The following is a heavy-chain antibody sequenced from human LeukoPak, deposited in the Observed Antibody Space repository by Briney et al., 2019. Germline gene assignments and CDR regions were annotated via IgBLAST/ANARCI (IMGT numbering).Heavy chain of an antibody. J-gene: IGHJ6*02. D-gene: IGHD1-1*01. CDR2: IIPILGIA. CDR1: GGTXSSYA. Sequence: SVKVSCKASGGTXSSYAISWVRQAPGQGLEWMGRIIPILGIANYAQKFQGRVTITADKSTSTAYMELSSLRFEDTAVYYCARPEGTSYYYYGMDVWGQGTTVTVSS. V-gene: IGHV1-69*04. CDR3: ARPEGTSYYYYGMDV.